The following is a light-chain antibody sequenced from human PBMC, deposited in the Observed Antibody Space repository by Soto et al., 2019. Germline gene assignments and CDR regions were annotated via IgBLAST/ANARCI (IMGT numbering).Light chain of an antibody. CDR1: ASDIGRYNY. J-gene: IGLJ1*01. CDR2: EVT. CDR3: NSYVGSNNYV. Sequence: QSALTQPPSASGSPGQSVTISCIGTASDIGRYNYVSWYQHHPGKAPKLIIYEVTKRPSGVPDRFSGSKSGNTASLTVSGPQADDEADYYCNSYVGSNNYVFGTGTKVT. V-gene: IGLV2-8*01.